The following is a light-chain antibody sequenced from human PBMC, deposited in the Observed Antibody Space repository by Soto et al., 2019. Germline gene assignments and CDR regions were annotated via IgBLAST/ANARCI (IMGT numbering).Light chain of an antibody. CDR2: DVS. CDR3: QQANSFPWM. J-gene: IGKJ1*01. CDR1: QSVSDY. Sequence: IVLTQSPAIVSLSPVESASLSASASQSVSDYLAWYQQKPGQAPRLFIYDVSKRATGIPARFSGSGSGTDFNLTISSLEPEDFATYYCQQANSFPWMFGQGTKVDI. V-gene: IGKV3-11*01.